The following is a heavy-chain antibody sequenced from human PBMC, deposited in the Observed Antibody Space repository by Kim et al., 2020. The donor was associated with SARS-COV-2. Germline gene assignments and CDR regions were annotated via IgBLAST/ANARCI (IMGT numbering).Heavy chain of an antibody. D-gene: IGHD3-9*01. J-gene: IGHJ4*02. V-gene: IGHV1-46*01. CDR1: GYTFTTYY. CDR3: ARGGLQNFDWLKSY. Sequence: ASVKVSCKAFGYTFTTYYMHWVRQAPGQGLEWMGIINPGDGRTQYTEKFQGRVTMTRDTSTSTVYMELSSLRFEDTAVYYCARGGLQNFDWLKSYWGQGTLVTVSS. CDR2: INPGDGRT.